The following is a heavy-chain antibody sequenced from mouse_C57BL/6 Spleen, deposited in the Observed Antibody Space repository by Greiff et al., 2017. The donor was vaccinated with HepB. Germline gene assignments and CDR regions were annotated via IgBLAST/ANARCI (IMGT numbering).Heavy chain of an antibody. D-gene: IGHD1-1*01. CDR1: GYTFTEYT. CDR3: ARHEEEEPPNYYGSSLWFAY. Sequence: QVQLKQSGAELVKPGASVKLSCKASGYTFTEYTIHWVKQRSGQGLEWIGWFYPGSGSIKYNEKFKDKATLAADKSSSTVYMELSRLTSEDSAVYFCARHEEEEPPNYYGSSLWFAYWGQGTLVTVSA. CDR2: FYPGSGSI. J-gene: IGHJ3*01. V-gene: IGHV1-62-2*01.